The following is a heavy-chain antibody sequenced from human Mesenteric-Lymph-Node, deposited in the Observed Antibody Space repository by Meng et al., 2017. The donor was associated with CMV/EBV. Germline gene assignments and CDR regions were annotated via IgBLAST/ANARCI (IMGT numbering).Heavy chain of an antibody. J-gene: IGHJ3*01. D-gene: IGHD1-1*01. Sequence: SETLSLTCTVSGGSLSSSSYYWGWIRQPPGKGLEWIGQINHGGGTYYSPSLQTRVTISVDTSKNQFSLKLKSVTAADTAMYYCAIPWNNDAFDVWGQGTMVTVSS. V-gene: IGHV4-39*07. CDR2: INHGGGT. CDR1: GGSLSSSSYY. CDR3: AIPWNNDAFDV.